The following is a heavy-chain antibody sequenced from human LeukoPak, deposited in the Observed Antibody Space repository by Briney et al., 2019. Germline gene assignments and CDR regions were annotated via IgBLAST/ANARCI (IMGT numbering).Heavy chain of an antibody. Sequence: GGSLRLSCTAAGFTFDDYGMSWVRQIPGKGLEWVAGITWNGGSTDYAVSVRGRFTISRDNAKESVYLQMNSLRAEDAALYHCARDGKRVTTQFYYYGIDLWGQGTTVTVSS. J-gene: IGHJ6*02. CDR2: ITWNGGST. CDR3: ARDGKRVTTQFYYYGIDL. CDR1: GFTFDDYG. D-gene: IGHD3-3*01. V-gene: IGHV3-20*01.